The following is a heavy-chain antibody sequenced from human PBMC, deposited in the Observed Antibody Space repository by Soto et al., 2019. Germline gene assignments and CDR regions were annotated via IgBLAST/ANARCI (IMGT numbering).Heavy chain of an antibody. CDR3: AKGSFATGTVAQH. Sequence: GGSLRLSCAASGFTFSNYAMNWVRQAPGKGLEWVSGISDSGGSTYYADSVKGRFTISRDNSKNTLYLQMNSLRAEDTAVYYCAKGSFATGTVAQHWGQGTLVTVSS. D-gene: IGHD2-15*01. J-gene: IGHJ1*01. CDR2: ISDSGGST. V-gene: IGHV3-23*01. CDR1: GFTFSNYA.